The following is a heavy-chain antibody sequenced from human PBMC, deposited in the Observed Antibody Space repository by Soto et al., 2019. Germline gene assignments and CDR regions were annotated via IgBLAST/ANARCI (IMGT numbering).Heavy chain of an antibody. D-gene: IGHD1-26*01. J-gene: IGHJ6*02. CDR1: GYTFTGYY. CDR2: INPNSGDT. V-gene: IGHV1-2*02. Sequence: QVQLVQSGTEVKRPGDSVKVSCKASGYTFTGYYVHWVRQAPGQGLEWMGWINPNSGDTYLAQRFQGRVTMNRDPSIGTASMELRGLTSDDTAEYYCAKGGAIVAAGTRVYLYNAMDVWGQGTTVTVS. CDR3: AKGGAIVAAGTRVYLYNAMDV.